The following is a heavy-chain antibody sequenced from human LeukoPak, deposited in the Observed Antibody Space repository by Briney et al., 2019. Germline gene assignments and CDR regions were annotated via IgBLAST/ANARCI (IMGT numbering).Heavy chain of an antibody. V-gene: IGHV3-30-3*01. J-gene: IGHJ6*02. CDR3: AKDLSPYIAVAVNYYYYGMDV. CDR1: GFIFSSYA. CDR2: ISYAGSNK. Sequence: GRSLRLFCGASGFIFSSYAMQWVRRARGKGLEGGAVISYAGSNKYYADSVKGRFTISRDNSKNTLYLQMNSLRAEDTALYYCAKDLSPYIAVAVNYYYYGMDVWGQGTTVTVSS. D-gene: IGHD6-19*01.